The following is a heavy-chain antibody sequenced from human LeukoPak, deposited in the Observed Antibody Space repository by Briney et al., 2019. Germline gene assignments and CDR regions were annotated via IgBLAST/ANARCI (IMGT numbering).Heavy chain of an antibody. Sequence: GGSLRLSCAASGFTFDDYGMSWVRQAPGKGLEWVSGINWNGGSTGYADSVKGRFTISRDNAKNSLYLQMNSLRAEDTALYYCAREDSSSFFGYYYYYMDFWGKGTTVTVSS. CDR3: AREDSSSFFGYYYYYMDF. J-gene: IGHJ6*03. CDR1: GFTFDDYG. CDR2: INWNGGST. D-gene: IGHD6-6*01. V-gene: IGHV3-20*04.